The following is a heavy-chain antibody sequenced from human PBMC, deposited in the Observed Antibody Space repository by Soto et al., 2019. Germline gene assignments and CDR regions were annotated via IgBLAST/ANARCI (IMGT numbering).Heavy chain of an antibody. V-gene: IGHV4-59*01. CDR1: GASITEYY. CDR2: VSSTGTT. Sequence: QVQLQESGPGLVKPSETLSLTCTVAGASITEYYWNGIRQSPVKGLEWIVSVSSTGTTVFNPSLTRRVTVSLDTSKNKFYLTLNSVNAADTAVYYCARGSGRPYQNHEFDFWGQGTLFPLSS. CDR3: ARGSGRPYQNHEFDF. J-gene: IGHJ4*02.